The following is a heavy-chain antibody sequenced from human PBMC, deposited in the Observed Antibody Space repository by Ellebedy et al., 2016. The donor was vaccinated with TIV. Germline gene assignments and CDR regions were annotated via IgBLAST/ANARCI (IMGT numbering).Heavy chain of an antibody. CDR2: INAGNGNT. CDR3: ARGSVYDSSGYYNGGRSDA. J-gene: IGHJ5*02. Sequence: AASVTVSCKASGYTFTSYAMQWVRQAPGQRLEWMGWINAGNGNTKYSQKFQGRVTITRDTYANIAYMELSSLRSEDTAVYSCARGSVYDSSGYYNGGRSDAWGQGSLVTVSS. D-gene: IGHD3-22*01. V-gene: IGHV1-3*01. CDR1: GYTFTSYA.